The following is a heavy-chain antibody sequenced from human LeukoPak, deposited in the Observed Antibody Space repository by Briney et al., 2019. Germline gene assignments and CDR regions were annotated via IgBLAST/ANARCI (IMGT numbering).Heavy chain of an antibody. CDR1: GFTFSSCA. D-gene: IGHD4-23*01. Sequence: PGGSLRLSCAASGFTFSSCAMSWVRQAPGKGLEWVSATSGSDGSTYYADSVKGRFTISRDNSKNTLYLQMNSLRAEDTAIYYCAKDMDYGGHFRSDAFDIWGQGTMVTVSS. CDR2: TSGSDGST. CDR3: AKDMDYGGHFRSDAFDI. V-gene: IGHV3-23*01. J-gene: IGHJ3*02.